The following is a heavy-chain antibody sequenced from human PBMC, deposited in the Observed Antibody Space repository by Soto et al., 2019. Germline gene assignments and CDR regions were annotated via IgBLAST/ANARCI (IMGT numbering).Heavy chain of an antibody. CDR2: IIPIFGTA. CDR1: GGTFSSYA. J-gene: IGHJ6*02. Sequence: ASVKVSCKASGGTFSSYAISWVRQAPGQGLEWMGGIIPIFGTANYAQKFQGRVTITADESTSTAYMELSSLRSEDTAVYYCARASLREPKLLLVWDYYYGMDVWGQGTTVTVSS. D-gene: IGHD1-26*01. CDR3: ARASLREPKLLLVWDYYYGMDV. V-gene: IGHV1-69*13.